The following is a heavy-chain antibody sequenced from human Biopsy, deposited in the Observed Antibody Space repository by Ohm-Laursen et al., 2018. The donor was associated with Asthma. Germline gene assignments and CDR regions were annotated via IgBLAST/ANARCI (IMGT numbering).Heavy chain of an antibody. J-gene: IGHJ5*02. CDR2: MSGCCGST. CDR3: AKAERYFDCYWFDP. D-gene: IGHD3-9*01. V-gene: IGHV3-23*01. Sequence: SLRLSCAASGFTFSSYALSWGCHAPGKGLEWVSAMSGCCGSTYYADSLKGRFTISRDNSKNTLYLLMNSLRAENTAVYYCAKAERYFDCYWFDPWGQGTLVTVSS. CDR1: GFTFSSYA.